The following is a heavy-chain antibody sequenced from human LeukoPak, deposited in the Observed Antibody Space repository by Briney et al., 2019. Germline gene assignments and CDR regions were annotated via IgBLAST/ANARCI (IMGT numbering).Heavy chain of an antibody. CDR3: ARGGRGYSYGHLDY. CDR1: GGSISSYY. D-gene: IGHD5-18*01. Sequence: KPSETLSLTCTVSGGSISSYYWSWIRQPPGKGLEWIGYIYTSGSTNYNPSLKSRVTISVDTSKNQFSLKLSSVTAADTAVYYCARGGRGYSYGHLDYWGQGTLVSVSS. J-gene: IGHJ4*02. V-gene: IGHV4-4*09. CDR2: IYTSGST.